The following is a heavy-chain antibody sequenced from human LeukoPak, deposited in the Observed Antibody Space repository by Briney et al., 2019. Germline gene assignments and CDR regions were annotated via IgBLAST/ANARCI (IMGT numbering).Heavy chain of an antibody. J-gene: IGHJ6*03. Sequence: HPGRSHRLYCTAIGEPVGDEDMSWVRQAPGQGLERIGFISSTGYGGTTAYAVSVEGRFTISRDDSKSIAYLQMNSLKTENTAVYYFTRWGYFDWKSRYYYYYYDMDVWGKETTVTVSS. CDR1: GEPVGDED. CDR3: TRWGYFDWKSRYYYYYYDMDV. CDR2: ISSTGYGGTT. D-gene: IGHD3-9*01. V-gene: IGHV3-49*04.